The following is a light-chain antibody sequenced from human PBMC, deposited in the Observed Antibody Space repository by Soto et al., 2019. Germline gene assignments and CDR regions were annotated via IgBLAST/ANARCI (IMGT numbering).Light chain of an antibody. V-gene: IGKV3-15*01. CDR3: HHYNTWPWT. Sequence: EIVLTPSPGTLSLSPGERATLSCRASQSVSSNYLAWYQQKLGQAPRVLIYGASTRATGIPARFSGSGSETEFILTINSLQSEDFAIYYCHHYNTWPWTFGQGTKVDIK. J-gene: IGKJ1*01. CDR2: GAS. CDR1: QSVSSN.